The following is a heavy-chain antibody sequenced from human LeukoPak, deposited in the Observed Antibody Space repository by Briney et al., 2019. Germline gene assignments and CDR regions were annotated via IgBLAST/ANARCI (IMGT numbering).Heavy chain of an antibody. CDR3: ASTSSWDHYYYYYGMDV. D-gene: IGHD6-13*01. CDR1: SDSISSSNW. CDR2: IYHSGST. Sequence: SETLSLTCAVSSDSISSSNWWSWVRQPPGEGLQWIGEIYHSGSTNYNPSLKSRVTISVDKAKNQFSLKLSSVTAADTAVYYCASTSSWDHYYYYYGMDVWGQGTTVTVSS. V-gene: IGHV4-4*02. J-gene: IGHJ6*02.